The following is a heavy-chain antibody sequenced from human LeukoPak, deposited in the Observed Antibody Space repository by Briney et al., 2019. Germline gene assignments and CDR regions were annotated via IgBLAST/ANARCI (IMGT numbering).Heavy chain of an antibody. J-gene: IGHJ5*02. CDR1: GGSISSYY. V-gene: IGHV4-4*09. D-gene: IGHD2/OR15-2a*01. CDR2: IYTSGST. Sequence: SETLSLTCTVSGGSISSYYWSWIRQPPGKGLEWIGYIYTSGSTNYNPSLKSRVTISVDTSKNQFSLKLSSVTAADTAVYYCARRSTPGNWFDPWGQGTLVTVSS. CDR3: ARRSTPGNWFDP.